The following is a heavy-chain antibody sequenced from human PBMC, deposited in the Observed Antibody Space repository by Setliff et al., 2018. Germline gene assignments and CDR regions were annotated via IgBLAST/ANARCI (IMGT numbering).Heavy chain of an antibody. J-gene: IGHJ3*01. CDR3: ARDPHYDPTYSLPGHAFDF. CDR1: GGSISSGSYY. V-gene: IGHV4-39*06. Sequence: SETLSLTCSVSGGSISSGSYYWGWIRQSPGKGLEWIGSMYYSGSTYYSPSLKSRASISLDASKNQFALKLTSATAADTAVYYCARDPHYDPTYSLPGHAFDFWGQGIMVTVS. CDR2: MYYSGST. D-gene: IGHD3-22*01.